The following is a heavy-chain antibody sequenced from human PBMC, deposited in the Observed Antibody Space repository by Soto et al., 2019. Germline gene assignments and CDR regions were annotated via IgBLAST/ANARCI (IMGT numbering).Heavy chain of an antibody. CDR1: GFTFSSYS. Sequence: EVQLLESGGGLVQPGGSLRLSCAASGFTFSSYSMSGVRQAPGKGLEWVPGFRTSGDGGSTYYADSVKGRFTISRDNSKNMLFLQMNSLRAEDTAIYYCAKKVNSGPGSQYFDYWGQGTLVTVSS. D-gene: IGHD3-10*01. CDR2: FRTSGDGGST. V-gene: IGHV3-23*01. CDR3: AKKVNSGPGSQYFDY. J-gene: IGHJ4*02.